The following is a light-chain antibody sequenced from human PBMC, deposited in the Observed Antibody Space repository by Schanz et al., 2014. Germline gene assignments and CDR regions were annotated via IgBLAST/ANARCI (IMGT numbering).Light chain of an antibody. CDR3: AAWDDSLNGRGV. Sequence: QSVLTQPPSASGTPGQRVTISCSGSSSNIGIDTVNWFQQLPGTAPKLLIYRNNQRPSGVPDRFSGSKSGTSAFLAISGLESEDEADYYCAAWDDSLNGRGVFGGGTKLTVL. J-gene: IGLJ3*02. CDR2: RNN. V-gene: IGLV1-44*01. CDR1: SSNIGIDT.